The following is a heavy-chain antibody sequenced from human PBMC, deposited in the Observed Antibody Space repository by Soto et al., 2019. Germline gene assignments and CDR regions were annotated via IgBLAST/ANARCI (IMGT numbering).Heavy chain of an antibody. Sequence: RSLTCTVSGGSISSGDYYWSWIRQPPGKGLEWIGYIYYSGSTYYSPSLKSRVTISVDTSKNQFSLKLSSVTAADTAVYYCARGGEYCSSTSCYYYYYYGMDVWGQGTTVTVSS. J-gene: IGHJ6*02. CDR3: ARGGEYCSSTSCYYYYYYGMDV. D-gene: IGHD2-2*01. CDR2: IYYSGST. V-gene: IGHV4-30-4*01. CDR1: GGSISSGDYY.